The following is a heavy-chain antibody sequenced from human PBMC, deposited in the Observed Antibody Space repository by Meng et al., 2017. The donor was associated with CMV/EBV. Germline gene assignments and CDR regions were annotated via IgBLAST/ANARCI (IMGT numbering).Heavy chain of an antibody. D-gene: IGHD3-22*01. CDR2: ISSSGASI. CDR1: GFIFSDYY. Sequence: GESLKISCVGSGFIFSDYYMCWIRQAPGKGLEIVSDISSSGASIYYADSVEGRFTISRDNARNSLYLQMNTLRAEDTAVYYCARDETATQSERSAYSPDAFDIWGQGTMVTVSS. J-gene: IGHJ3*02. CDR3: ARDETATQSERSAYSPDAFDI. V-gene: IGHV3-11*01.